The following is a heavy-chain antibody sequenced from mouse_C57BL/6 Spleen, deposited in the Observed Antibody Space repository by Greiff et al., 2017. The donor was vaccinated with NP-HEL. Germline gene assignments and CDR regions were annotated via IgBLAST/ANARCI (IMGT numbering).Heavy chain of an antibody. CDR2: INPNNGGT. V-gene: IGHV1-26*01. CDR1: GYTFTDYY. Sequence: EVQLQQSGPELVKPGASVKISCKASGYTFTDYYMNWVKQSHGKSLEWIGDINPNNGGTSYNQKFKGKATLTVDKSSSTAYMELRSLTSEDSAVYYCARYHYYGSSYEDYFDYWGQGTTLTVSS. J-gene: IGHJ2*01. CDR3: ARYHYYGSSYEDYFDY. D-gene: IGHD1-1*01.